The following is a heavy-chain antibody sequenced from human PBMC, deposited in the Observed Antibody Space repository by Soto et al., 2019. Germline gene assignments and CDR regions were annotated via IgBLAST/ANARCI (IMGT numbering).Heavy chain of an antibody. V-gene: IGHV4-61*01. J-gene: IGHJ4*02. D-gene: IGHD3-22*01. CDR3: ARSRYDNSGYYAEKYPEF. CDR2: IYHSGST. Sequence: SETLSRTCTVSGGSVRSDSFYWSWIRQPPGQGLERIAFIYHSGSTKYNPSLNSRVTISVDTSNNRLSLKLSSLTATAPALWYCARSRYDNSGYYAEKYPEFWGQGTLVTFSS. CDR1: GGSVRSDSFY.